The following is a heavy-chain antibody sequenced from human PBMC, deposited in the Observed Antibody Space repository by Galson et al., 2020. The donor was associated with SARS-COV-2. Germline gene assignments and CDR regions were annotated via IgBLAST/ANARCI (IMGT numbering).Heavy chain of an antibody. CDR1: GYTLTELS. Sequence: GESLKISCKVSGYTLTELSMHWVRQAPGKGLEWMGGFDPEDGETIYAQKFQGRVTMTEDTSTDTAYMELSSLRSEDTAVYYCATYPAYYDSSGYHSGFDYWGQGTLVTVSS. CDR3: ATYPAYYDSSGYHSGFDY. J-gene: IGHJ4*02. D-gene: IGHD3-22*01. V-gene: IGHV1-24*01. CDR2: FDPEDGET.